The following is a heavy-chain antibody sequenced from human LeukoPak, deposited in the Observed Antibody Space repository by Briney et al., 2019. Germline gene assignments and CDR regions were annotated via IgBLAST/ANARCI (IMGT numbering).Heavy chain of an antibody. CDR3: ARDKGLPQAFDI. Sequence: SETLSLTCTVSGGSISSFYWAWIRQFPGKGLEYIGYISSSETTSYNPSLKSRVTIPLDTSKNQFSLKLTSVTAADTAMYYCARDKGLPQAFDIWGQGTLVTVSS. CDR2: ISSSETT. J-gene: IGHJ3*02. CDR1: GGSISSFY. V-gene: IGHV4-59*01. D-gene: IGHD5/OR15-5a*01.